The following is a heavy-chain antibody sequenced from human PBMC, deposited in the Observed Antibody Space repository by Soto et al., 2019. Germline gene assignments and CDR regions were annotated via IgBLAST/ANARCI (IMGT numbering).Heavy chain of an antibody. CDR2: IYSGGST. CDR1: GFTVSSNY. J-gene: IGHJ6*02. V-gene: IGHV3-53*01. CDR3: ARDRRYCISTSCYPDYYYYYGMDV. Sequence: PGGSLRLSCAASGFTVSSNYMSWVRQAPGKGLEWVSVIYSGGSTYYADSVKGRFTISRDNSKNTLYLQMNSLRAEDTAVYYCARDRRYCISTSCYPDYYYYYGMDVWGQGTTVTVSS. D-gene: IGHD2-2*01.